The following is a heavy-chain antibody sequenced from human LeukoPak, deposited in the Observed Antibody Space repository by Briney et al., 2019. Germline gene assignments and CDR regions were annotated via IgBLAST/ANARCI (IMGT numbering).Heavy chain of an antibody. V-gene: IGHV4-39*01. Sequence: PSETLSLTCTVSGGSISSSSYYWGWIRQPPGKGLERIGSSYYSGSTYYNPALKSRVTISVDTSKYQSSLKLSSVTAADTAVYYCARLKCNVRQYYDILTGYYYYFDYWGQGTLVTVSS. D-gene: IGHD3-9*01. J-gene: IGHJ4*02. CDR1: GGSISSSSYY. CDR3: ARLKCNVRQYYDILTGYYYYFDY. CDR2: SYYSGST.